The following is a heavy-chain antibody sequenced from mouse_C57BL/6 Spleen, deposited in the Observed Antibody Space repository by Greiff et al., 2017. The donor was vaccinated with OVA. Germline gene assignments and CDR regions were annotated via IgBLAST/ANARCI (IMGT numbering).Heavy chain of an antibody. CDR3: ARVVATDDYAMDD. D-gene: IGHD1-1*01. Sequence: EVKLVESGGGLVQPGGSLKLSCAASGFTFSDYGMAWVRQAPRQGPEWVAFISNLAYSIYYADNVTGRFTISRENAKNTLYLEMSSLRSEDTAMYYCARVVATDDYAMDDWGQGTTVTVSS. CDR1: GFTFSDYG. V-gene: IGHV5-15*01. J-gene: IGHJ4*01. CDR2: ISNLAYSI.